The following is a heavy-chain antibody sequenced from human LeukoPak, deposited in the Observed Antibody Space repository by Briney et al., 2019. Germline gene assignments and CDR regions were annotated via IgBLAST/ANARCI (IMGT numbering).Heavy chain of an antibody. V-gene: IGHV1-8*01. J-gene: IGHJ6*02. CDR2: MNPNSGNT. CDR3: ARGRYTSSWYEGYYYYGMDV. CDR1: GYTFTSYD. Sequence: ASVKVSCKASGYTFTSYDINWVRQATGQGLEWMGWMNPNSGNTGYAQKFQGRVIMTRNTSISTAYMELSSLRSEDTAVYYCARGRYTSSWYEGYYYYGMDVWGQGTTVTVSS. D-gene: IGHD6-13*01.